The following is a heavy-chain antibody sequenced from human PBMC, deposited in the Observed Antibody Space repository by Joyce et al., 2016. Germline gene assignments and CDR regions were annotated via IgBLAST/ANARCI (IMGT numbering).Heavy chain of an antibody. J-gene: IGHJ4*02. V-gene: IGHV4-31*02. CDR2: IYYSGNS. CDR3: ARVTGKTREWYFDF. D-gene: IGHD3-3*01. Sequence: PGKGLEWIGYIYYSGNSFYSPSLQSRVTISVDTSKNQFSLHRNSVTAADTAVYYCARVTGKTREWYFDFWGQGTLATVSS.